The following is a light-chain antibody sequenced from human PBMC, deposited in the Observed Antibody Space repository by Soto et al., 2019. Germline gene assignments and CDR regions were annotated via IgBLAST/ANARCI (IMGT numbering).Light chain of an antibody. CDR1: QGIRNE. J-gene: IGKJ1*01. V-gene: IGKV1-6*01. CDR2: SAS. CDR3: LQDYDYPWT. Sequence: QMTQSPSSLSASVGDRVTITCRASQGIRNELGWYQQKPGKAPQLLIYSASSLLSGVPSRFSGSRSGTDFTLTISSLQPEDFATYYCLQDYDYPWTFGQGTRVEIK.